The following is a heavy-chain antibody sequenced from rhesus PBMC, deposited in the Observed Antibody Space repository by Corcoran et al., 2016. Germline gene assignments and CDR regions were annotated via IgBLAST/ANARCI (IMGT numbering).Heavy chain of an antibody. J-gene: IGHJ5-1*01. CDR1: GGSISSNY. CDR3: ARGSSVLYNRFGV. D-gene: IGHD4-29*01. Sequence: QLQLQESGPGLVKPSETLSLTCAVSGGSISSNYWSWLRHPPGQGLEWIGRISGSGGSTDYNPSLKSRVTISTDTSKNQFSLKLTSVTAADTAVYYCARGSSVLYNRFGVWGAGVLVTVSS. CDR2: ISGSGGST. V-gene: IGHV4-173*01.